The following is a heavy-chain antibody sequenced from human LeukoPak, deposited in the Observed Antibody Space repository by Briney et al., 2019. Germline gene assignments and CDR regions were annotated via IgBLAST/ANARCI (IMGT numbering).Heavy chain of an antibody. CDR3: ARCSTVAYYFDY. V-gene: IGHV1-69*01. J-gene: IGHJ4*02. CDR2: IIPIFGTA. CDR1: GGTFSSYA. D-gene: IGHD2-2*01. Sequence: SVKVSCKASGGTFSSYAVSWVRQAPGQGLEWMGGIIPIFGTANYAQKFQGRVTITADESTSTAYMELSSLRSEDTAVYYCARCSTVAYYFDYWGQGTLVTVSS.